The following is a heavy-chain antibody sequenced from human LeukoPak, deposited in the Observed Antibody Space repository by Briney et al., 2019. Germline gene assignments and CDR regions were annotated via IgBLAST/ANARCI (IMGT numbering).Heavy chain of an antibody. D-gene: IGHD2-2*01. CDR2: INARGDT. Sequence: PSETLSLTCAVYGWSFNDFYWNWIRQPPGKGLEGIGEINARGDTNYNPSLKSRVTISVDTSKNQFSLSLSSMSASDTAVYYCARGQVPAARGHNWFDPWGQGTLVTVSS. J-gene: IGHJ5*02. V-gene: IGHV4-34*01. CDR3: ARGQVPAARGHNWFDP. CDR1: GWSFNDFY.